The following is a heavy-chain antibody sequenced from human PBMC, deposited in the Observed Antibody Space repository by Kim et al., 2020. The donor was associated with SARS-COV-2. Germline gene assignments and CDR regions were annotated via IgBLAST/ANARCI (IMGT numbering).Heavy chain of an antibody. CDR3: ARDRGSIAAMHDAFDI. V-gene: IGHV3-21*01. Sequence: GGSLRLSCAASGFTFSSYSMNWVRQAPGKGLEWVSSISSSSSYIYYADSVKGRFTISRDNAKNSLYLQMNSLRAEDTAVYYCARDRGSIAAMHDAFDIWGQGTMVTVSS. J-gene: IGHJ3*02. CDR2: ISSSSSYI. D-gene: IGHD6-6*01. CDR1: GFTFSSYS.